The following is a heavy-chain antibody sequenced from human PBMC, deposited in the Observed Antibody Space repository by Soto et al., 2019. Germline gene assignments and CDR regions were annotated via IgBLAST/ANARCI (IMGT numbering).Heavy chain of an antibody. D-gene: IGHD5-18*01. V-gene: IGHV1-3*01. CDR2: VNAGNDNT. CDR3: AREVPYGYSRFDY. Sequence: ASVKVSCKTSGYTFTNKVIHWVRQAPGQRLEWIGWVNAGNDNTKWSREFQGRLTLTKDTSATTAYMELSSLTPEDTAIYFCAREVPYGYSRFDYWGQGTLVTVSS. CDR1: GYTFTNKV. J-gene: IGHJ4*02.